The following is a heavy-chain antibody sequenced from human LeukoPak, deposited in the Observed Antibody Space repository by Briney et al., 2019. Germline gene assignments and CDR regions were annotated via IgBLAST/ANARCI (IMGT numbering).Heavy chain of an antibody. J-gene: IGHJ3*02. CDR2: ISSSSSYI. CDR3: ARDLTVAVHDAFDI. V-gene: IGHV3-21*01. Sequence: GGSLRLSCAASGFTFSSYSMNWVRQAPGKGLEWVSSISSSSSYIYYADSVKGRFTISRDNAKNSLYLQMNSLRAEDTAVYYCARDLTVAVHDAFDIWGQGTMVTVSS. CDR1: GFTFSSYS. D-gene: IGHD6-19*01.